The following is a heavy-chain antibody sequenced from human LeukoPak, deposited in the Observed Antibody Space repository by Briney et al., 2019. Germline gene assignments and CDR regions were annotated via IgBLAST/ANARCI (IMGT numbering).Heavy chain of an antibody. CDR2: FDPEDGET. J-gene: IGHJ6*02. CDR1: GYTLTELS. D-gene: IGHD3-9*01. Sequence: ASVKVSCKVSGYTLTELSMHWVRQAPGKGLEWMGGFDPEDGETIYAQKFQGRVTMTEDTSTDTAYMELNSLRSEDTAVYYCATAGYDILTGYSYYGMDVWGQGTTVTVSS. V-gene: IGHV1-24*01. CDR3: ATAGYDILTGYSYYGMDV.